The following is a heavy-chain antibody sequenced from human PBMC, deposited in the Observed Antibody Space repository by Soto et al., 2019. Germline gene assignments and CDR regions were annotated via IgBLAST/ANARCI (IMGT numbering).Heavy chain of an antibody. V-gene: IGHV3-30*18. CDR3: AKGGRQWLVTSDFNY. D-gene: IGHD6-19*01. J-gene: IGHJ4*02. CDR1: GFTFSDYA. CDR2: VSHDGRNT. Sequence: VQLVESGGGVVQPGRSLRLSCAASGFTFSDYAMHWVRQAPGKGLEWVAVVSHDGRNTHYADSVKGRFTISRDSSKNTVSLEMNSLRAEDTDVYSCAKGGRQWLVTSDFNYWGQGALVTVSS.